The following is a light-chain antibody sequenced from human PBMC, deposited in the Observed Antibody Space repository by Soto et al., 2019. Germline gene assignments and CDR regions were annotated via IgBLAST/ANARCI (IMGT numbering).Light chain of an antibody. CDR1: GSDIATFNY. CDR2: QVT. CDR3: NSYSTTSSLYV. J-gene: IGLJ1*01. V-gene: IGLV2-14*01. Sequence: QSVLAQPASMSGSPGQSITISCTGSGSDIATFNYVSWYQQYPGKAPKLLIYQVTSRPSGVSGRFSGSKSGNTASLTISGLQAEDEADYYCNSYSTTSSLYVFGAGTKVTVL.